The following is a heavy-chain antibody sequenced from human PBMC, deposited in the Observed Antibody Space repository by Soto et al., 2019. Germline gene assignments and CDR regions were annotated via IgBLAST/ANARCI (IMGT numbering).Heavy chain of an antibody. CDR3: AIRPDFWSGDGTYAFSALDI. D-gene: IGHD3-3*01. V-gene: IGHV4-31*03. J-gene: IGHJ3*02. Sequence: SETLSLTCTVSGGSISSGGYYWSWIRQHPGKGLEWIGYIYYSGSTYYNPSLKSRVTISVDTSKNQFSLKLSSVTAADTAVYYCAIRPDFWSGDGTYAFSALDIWGQGTMVTVSS. CDR2: IYYSGST. CDR1: GGSISSGGYY.